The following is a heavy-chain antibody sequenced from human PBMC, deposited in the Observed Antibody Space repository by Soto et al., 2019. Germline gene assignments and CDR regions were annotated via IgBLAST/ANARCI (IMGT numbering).Heavy chain of an antibody. V-gene: IGHV1-18*01. D-gene: IGHD3-10*01. J-gene: IGHJ4*02. CDR3: ARDLDGSGSYYTDY. Sequence: ASVKVSCKASGYIFITYGISWVRQAPGQGLEWMGRISTYNGNTNYAQNLQGRVTMTTDTSTSTAYMELRSLRSDGTAVYYCARDLDGSGSYYTDYWGPGTLVTVSS. CDR2: ISTYNGNT. CDR1: GYIFITYG.